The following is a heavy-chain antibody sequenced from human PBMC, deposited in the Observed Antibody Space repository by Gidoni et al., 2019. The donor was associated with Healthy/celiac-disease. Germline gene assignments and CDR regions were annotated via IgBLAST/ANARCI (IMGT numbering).Heavy chain of an antibody. J-gene: IGHJ4*02. V-gene: IGHV5-51*01. CDR1: GYRFTSYW. CDR2: TYPGDSYT. D-gene: IGHD5-12*01. CDR3: ARRGGYNSTDFDY. Sequence: VQLVQSGAAVTKPGAYLKSSCKGYGYRFTSYWIGWVRQMRGKGLEWMGITYPGDSYTRYLPSFQVTVTISADKSISTAYLQWSSLKSSDTAMYYCARRGGYNSTDFDYWGQGTLVTVSS.